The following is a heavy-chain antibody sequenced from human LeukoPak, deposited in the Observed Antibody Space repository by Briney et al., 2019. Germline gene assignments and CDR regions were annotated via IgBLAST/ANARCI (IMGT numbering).Heavy chain of an antibody. Sequence: ASVKVSCKASGYTFTSYAMHWVRQAPGQRLEWMGWINAGNGSTKYSQKFQGRVTITADESTSTAYMELSSLRSEDTAVYYCARGSFAYYYDSSGYYCDYWGQGTLVTVSS. V-gene: IGHV1-3*01. CDR3: ARGSFAYYYDSSGYYCDY. D-gene: IGHD3-22*01. CDR2: INAGNGST. J-gene: IGHJ4*02. CDR1: GYTFTSYA.